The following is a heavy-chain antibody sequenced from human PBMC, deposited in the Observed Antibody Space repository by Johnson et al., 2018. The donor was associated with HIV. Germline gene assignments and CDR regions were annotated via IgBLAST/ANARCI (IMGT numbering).Heavy chain of an antibody. Sequence: QVQLVESGGGVVQPGRSLRLSCVASGFTFNRYAIHWVRQAPNKGLAWVAVISYDGSKRYYADSVRGRFTISRDNAKNSLYLQMNSLRAEDTALYYCARGGLGYQNIHDPFDIWGQGTMVTVSS. J-gene: IGHJ3*02. CDR3: ARGGLGYQNIHDPFDI. CDR2: ISYDGSKR. V-gene: IGHV3-30*04. CDR1: GFTFNRYA. D-gene: IGHD3-16*02.